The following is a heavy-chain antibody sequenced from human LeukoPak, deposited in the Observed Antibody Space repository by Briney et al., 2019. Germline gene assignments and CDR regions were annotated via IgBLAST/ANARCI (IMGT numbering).Heavy chain of an antibody. CDR3: AKDLKTGALDY. Sequence: GGSLRLSCTASGATFSSYVMSWVRQAPGKGLHWLAAINCGTGNTYYPGSVQDRFTISRDNSQNTLYLQLNSLRAEDTAVYYCAKDLKTGALDYWGQGTLVTVSS. V-gene: IGHV3-23*01. D-gene: IGHD3-10*01. J-gene: IGHJ4*02. CDR1: GATFSSYV. CDR2: INCGTGNT.